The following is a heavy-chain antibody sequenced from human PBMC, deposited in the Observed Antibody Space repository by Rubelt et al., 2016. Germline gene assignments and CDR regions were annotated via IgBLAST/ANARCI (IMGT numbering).Heavy chain of an antibody. V-gene: IGHV3-74*01. Sequence: EVQLVESGGGLVQPGGSLRLSCAASGFTFSSYWMHWVRQAPGKGLVWVSRINSDGSSTSYADSVKARFTTSRANAKNALYLQMNSLGAEDTAVYYCARSGPDVVVPAAIRVEGDAFDIWGQGTMVTVSS. CDR1: GFTFSSYW. D-gene: IGHD2-2*02. J-gene: IGHJ3*02. CDR2: INSDGSST. CDR3: ARSGPDVVVPAAIRVEGDAFDI.